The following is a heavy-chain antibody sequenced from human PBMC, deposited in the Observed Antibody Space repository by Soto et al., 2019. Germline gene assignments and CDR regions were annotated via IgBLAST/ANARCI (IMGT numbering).Heavy chain of an antibody. V-gene: IGHV3-30-3*01. J-gene: IGHJ4*02. Sequence: ESGGGVVQPGRSLRLSCAASGFTFSSYAMHWVRQAPGKGLEWVAVISYDGSNKYYADSVKGRFTISRDNSKNTLYLQMNSLRAEDTAVYYCARGALAVAGTGFDYWGQGTLVTVSS. CDR3: ARGALAVAGTGFDY. CDR2: ISYDGSNK. D-gene: IGHD6-19*01. CDR1: GFTFSSYA.